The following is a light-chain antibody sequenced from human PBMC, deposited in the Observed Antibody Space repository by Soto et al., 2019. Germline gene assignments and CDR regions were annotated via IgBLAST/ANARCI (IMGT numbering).Light chain of an antibody. CDR1: LLFSITY. CDR3: QQYETSLGLT. V-gene: IGKV3-20*01. J-gene: IGKJ1*01. CDR2: GTS. Sequence: EIVLTQSPGTLSLFPGDRATLSCSASLLFSITYLAWYQQKPGQAPRLLIYGTSSRATGIPTRFSGSGSGTDFTLSITRLEPEDFAVYYCQQYETSLGLTFGQGTKVDTK.